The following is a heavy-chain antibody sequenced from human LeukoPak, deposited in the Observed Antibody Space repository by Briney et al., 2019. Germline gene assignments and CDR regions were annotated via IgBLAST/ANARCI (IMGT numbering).Heavy chain of an antibody. D-gene: IGHD3-22*01. J-gene: IGHJ5*02. CDR1: GFSFSTSA. CDR2: ISDSGGET. Sequence: GGSLRLSCAASGFSFSTSAMSWVRQAPGKGLEWVSAISDSGGETYYTDSVKGRFTISRDNSKNTLYLQMNSLRAEDTAVYYCAKGGYYYDSSGSGWFDPWGQGTLVTVSS. V-gene: IGHV3-23*01. CDR3: AKGGYYYDSSGSGWFDP.